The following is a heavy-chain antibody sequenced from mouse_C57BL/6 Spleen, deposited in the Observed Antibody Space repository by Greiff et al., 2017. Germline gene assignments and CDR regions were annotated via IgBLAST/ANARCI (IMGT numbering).Heavy chain of an antibody. D-gene: IGHD1-1*01. CDR2: IWTGGGT. V-gene: IGHV2-9-1*01. Sequence: VKLVESGPGLVAPSQSLSITCTVSGFSLTSYAISWVRQPPGKGLEWLGVIWTGGGTNYNSALKSRLSISKDNSKRQVFLKMNSLQTDDTARDYCARNYYGSSYDWYFDVWGTGTTGTVSS. J-gene: IGHJ1*03. CDR1: GFSLTSYA. CDR3: ARNYYGSSYDWYFDV.